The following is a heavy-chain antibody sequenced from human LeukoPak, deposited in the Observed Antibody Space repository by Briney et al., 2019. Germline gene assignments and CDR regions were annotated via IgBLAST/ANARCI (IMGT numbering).Heavy chain of an antibody. J-gene: IGHJ4*02. V-gene: IGHV3-30*18. CDR2: ISYDGSNK. CDR3: AKDRVPNSSGWYGFDY. Sequence: GGSLRLSCAASGFTFSSYGMHWVRQAPGKGLEWVAVISYDGSNKYYADSVKDRFTISRDNSKNTLYLQMNSLRAEDTAVYYCAKDRVPNSSGWYGFDYWGQGTLVTVSS. CDR1: GFTFSSYG. D-gene: IGHD6-19*01.